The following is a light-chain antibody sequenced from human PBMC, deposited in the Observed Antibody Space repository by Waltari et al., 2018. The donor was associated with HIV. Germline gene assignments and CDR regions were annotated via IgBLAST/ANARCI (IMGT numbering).Light chain of an antibody. V-gene: IGLV3-1*01. CDR3: QVWDSGNVV. CDR1: KLATQY. J-gene: IGLJ3*02. Sequence: SFELLQPPSVSVSPGPPARIPCPGSKLATQYACSYRHQADQSPILVIYQDNKRPSGIPQRFAGSNSGNTATLTISGTQATDEADYYCQVWDSGNVVFGGGTKLTVL. CDR2: QDN.